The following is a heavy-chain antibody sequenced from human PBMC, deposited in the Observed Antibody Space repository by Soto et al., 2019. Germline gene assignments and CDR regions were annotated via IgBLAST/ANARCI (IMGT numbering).Heavy chain of an antibody. CDR3: ARRRASDYGGNHHPYYFDR. V-gene: IGHV4-39*01. Sequence: SETLSLTCTVSGASITTDNYFWVWIRQSPRRGLELIGSISYSGRTYDNPSLQSRVTISIDASKNQFSLKLTSVTTADTAVYYCARRRASDYGGNHHPYYFDRWGQGALVTVSS. CDR1: GASITTDNYF. CDR2: ISYSGRT. J-gene: IGHJ4*02. D-gene: IGHD4-17*01.